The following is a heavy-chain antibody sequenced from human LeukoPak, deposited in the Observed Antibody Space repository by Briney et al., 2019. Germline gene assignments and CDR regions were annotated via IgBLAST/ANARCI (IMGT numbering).Heavy chain of an antibody. J-gene: IGHJ6*03. CDR3: ARAPTGSSGGSATVRGYYYMDV. D-gene: IGHD2-15*01. CDR1: GYTFSNYG. Sequence: GASVKVSCKASGYTFSNYGINWVRQAPGQGLEWMGWISAYNGNTNYAQKLQGRVTMTTDTSTSTAYMELRSLRSDDTAVYYCARAPTGSSGGSATVRGYYYMDVWGKGTTVTISS. V-gene: IGHV1-18*01. CDR2: ISAYNGNT.